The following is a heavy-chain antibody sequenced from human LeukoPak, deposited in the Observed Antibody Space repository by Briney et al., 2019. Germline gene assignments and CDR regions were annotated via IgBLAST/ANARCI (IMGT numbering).Heavy chain of an antibody. CDR3: ARDLPVPPYGMDV. D-gene: IGHD2-2*01. J-gene: IGHJ6*02. CDR1: GFTFSDYY. Sequence: GGSLRLSCAASGFTFSDYYMSWIRRAPGKGLEWVSYISSSGSTIYYADSVKGRFTISRDNAKNSLYLQMNSLRAEDTAVYYCARDLPVPPYGMDVWGQGTTVTVSS. CDR2: ISSSGSTI. V-gene: IGHV3-11*01.